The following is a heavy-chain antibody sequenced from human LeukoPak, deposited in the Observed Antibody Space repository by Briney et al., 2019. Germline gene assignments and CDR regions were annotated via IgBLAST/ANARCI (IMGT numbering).Heavy chain of an antibody. CDR1: GFTFSSYE. Sequence: GGSLRLSCAASGFTFSSYEMNWVRQAPGKGLEWVSYINSSGSTIYYADSVKGRFTISRDNAKNSLYLQMNSLRAEDTAVYYCASVAGTLPPFDYWGQGTLVTVSS. CDR2: INSSGSTI. V-gene: IGHV3-48*03. J-gene: IGHJ4*02. D-gene: IGHD6-19*01. CDR3: ASVAGTLPPFDY.